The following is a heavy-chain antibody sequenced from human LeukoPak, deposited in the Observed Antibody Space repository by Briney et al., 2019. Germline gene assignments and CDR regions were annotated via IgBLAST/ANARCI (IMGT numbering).Heavy chain of an antibody. CDR3: TCGSLYYYYMDV. CDR2: INPSGGST. V-gene: IGHV1-46*01. D-gene: IGHD5-12*01. Sequence: ASVKVSCKASGYTFTGYYMHWVRQAPGQGLEWMGIINPSGGSTSYAQKFQGRVTMTRDTSTSTVYMEPSSLRSEDTAVYYCTCGSLYYYYMDVWGKGTTVTVSS. CDR1: GYTFTGYY. J-gene: IGHJ6*03.